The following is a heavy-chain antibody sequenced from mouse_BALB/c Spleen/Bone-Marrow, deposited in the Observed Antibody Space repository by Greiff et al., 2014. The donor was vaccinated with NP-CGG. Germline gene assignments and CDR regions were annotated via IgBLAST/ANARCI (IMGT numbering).Heavy chain of an antibody. J-gene: IGHJ2*01. CDR1: GYTFTSYV. CDR2: IHPYNDGT. CDR3: ARTILGYYFDY. Sequence: EVQLQQSGPEPVKPGASVKMSCKASGYTFTSYVMHWVKQKPGQGLEWVGYIHPYNDGTKYNERFKGKATLTSDKSSSTAYMELSSLTSEDSAVYYCARTILGYYFDYWGQGTTLTVSS. V-gene: IGHV1-14*01. D-gene: IGHD2-10*02.